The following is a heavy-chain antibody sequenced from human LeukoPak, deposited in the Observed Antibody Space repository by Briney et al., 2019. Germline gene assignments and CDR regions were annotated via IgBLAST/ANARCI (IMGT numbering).Heavy chain of an antibody. J-gene: IGHJ4*02. CDR3: ARAHPGFDY. Sequence: GGSLRLSCAASGFTFSRYTMNWVRQAPGKGLEWASSIGSSSSFIYYADSVKGRFTISRDNAKNSLFLQMNSLRAEDTAVYYCARAHPGFDYWGQGTLVTVSS. V-gene: IGHV3-21*01. CDR2: IGSSSSFI. CDR1: GFTFSRYT.